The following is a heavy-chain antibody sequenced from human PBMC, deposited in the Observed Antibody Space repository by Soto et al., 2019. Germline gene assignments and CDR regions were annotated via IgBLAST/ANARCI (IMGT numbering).Heavy chain of an antibody. CDR3: ARGTANPVYYDFWRGSTDLVHYYYGMDV. CDR1: GGSFSCYY. Sequence: SETLSLTCAVYGGSFSCYYWSWIRQPPGKGLEWIVEINHSGSTNYNPSLKSRVTISVDTSKNQFSLKLSSVTAADTAVYYCARGTANPVYYDFWRGSTDLVHYYYGMDVWGQATTVP. J-gene: IGHJ6*02. V-gene: IGHV4-34*01. D-gene: IGHD3-3*01. CDR2: INHSGST.